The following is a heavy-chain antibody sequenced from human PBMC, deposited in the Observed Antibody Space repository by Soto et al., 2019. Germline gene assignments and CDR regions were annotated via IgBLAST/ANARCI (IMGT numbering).Heavy chain of an antibody. CDR3: TRDNWNYGGGDY. V-gene: IGHV3-33*01. Sequence: QVQLVESGGGVVQPGRSLRLSCAASGFTFSSYGMHWVRQAPGKGLEWVAVIWYDGSNKYYADSVKGRFTISGDNSKNTLYLQMNSLRAEDTAVYYCTRDNWNYGGGDYWGQGTLVTVSS. CDR2: IWYDGSNK. J-gene: IGHJ4*02. CDR1: GFTFSSYG. D-gene: IGHD1-7*01.